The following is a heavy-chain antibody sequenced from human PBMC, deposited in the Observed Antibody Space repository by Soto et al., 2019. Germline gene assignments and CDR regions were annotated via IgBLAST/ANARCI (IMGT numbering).Heavy chain of an antibody. J-gene: IGHJ6*02. CDR1: GGTFSSYA. D-gene: IGHD1-26*01. Sequence: SVKVSCKASGGTFSSYAISWVRQAPGQGLEWMGGIIPIFGTANYAQKFQGRVTITADESTSTAYMELSSLRSEDTAVYYCARVNTVGATPYYYYGMDVWGQGTTVTVSS. CDR2: IIPIFGTA. V-gene: IGHV1-69*13. CDR3: ARVNTVGATPYYYYGMDV.